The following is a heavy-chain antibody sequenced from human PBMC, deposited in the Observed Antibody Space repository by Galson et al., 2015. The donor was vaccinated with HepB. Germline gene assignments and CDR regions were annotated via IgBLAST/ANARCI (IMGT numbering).Heavy chain of an antibody. CDR1: GYTFTSYG. J-gene: IGHJ5*02. CDR2: ISAYNGNT. Sequence: SVKVSCKASGYTFTSYGISWVRQAPGQGLEWMGWISAYNGNTNYAQKLQGRVTMTTDTSTSTAYMELRSLRSDDTAVYYCARDSRRLNYYGSGSYIWFDPWGQGTLVTVSS. D-gene: IGHD3-10*01. CDR3: ARDSRRLNYYGSGSYIWFDP. V-gene: IGHV1-18*01.